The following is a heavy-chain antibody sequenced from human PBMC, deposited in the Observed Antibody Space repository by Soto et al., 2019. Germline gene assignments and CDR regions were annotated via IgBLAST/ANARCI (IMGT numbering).Heavy chain of an antibody. CDR2: IKPDSGDT. Sequence: ASLKVSCKASRYTFTSYDIFWVRQSPGQGLEWMGWIKPDSGDTHYAQNFQGRVTMTRDTSIGTAYMELNNLVSDDTAVYYCARRSSTYLNEVIYDPWGQGTLVTVSS. J-gene: IGHJ5*02. CDR1: RYTFTSYD. CDR3: ARRSSTYLNEVIYDP. V-gene: IGHV1-2*02. D-gene: IGHD2-2*01.